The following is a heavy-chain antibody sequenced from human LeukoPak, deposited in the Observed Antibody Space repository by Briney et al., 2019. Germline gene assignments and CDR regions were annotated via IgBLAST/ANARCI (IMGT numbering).Heavy chain of an antibody. Sequence: GGSLRLSCAASGFTVITNDMTWVRQAPGKGLEWVSVLYSDGNTKYADSVQGRFTTSRDNSKNTLYLEMNSLSPDGTAVYYCARGVEPLAANTLAYWGQGTLVTVSS. J-gene: IGHJ4*02. CDR3: ARGVEPLAANTLAY. CDR2: LYSDGNT. CDR1: GFTVITND. D-gene: IGHD1-14*01. V-gene: IGHV3-53*01.